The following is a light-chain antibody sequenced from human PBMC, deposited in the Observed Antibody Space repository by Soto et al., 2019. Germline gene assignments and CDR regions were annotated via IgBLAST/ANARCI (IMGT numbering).Light chain of an antibody. CDR1: SSDVGSYNL. V-gene: IGLV2-23*01. Sequence: QSALTQPASVSGSPGQSITISCTGTSSDVGSYNLVSWYQQHPGKAPKLMIYEGSKRHSGVSNRFSGSKSGNTASLTISGLQAEDEADYYCCSYAGSSTSVVFGGGTKVTVL. CDR2: EGS. CDR3: CSYAGSSTSVV. J-gene: IGLJ2*01.